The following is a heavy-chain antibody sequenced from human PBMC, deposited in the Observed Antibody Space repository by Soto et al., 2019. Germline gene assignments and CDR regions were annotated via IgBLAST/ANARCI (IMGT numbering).Heavy chain of an antibody. CDR3: ARPGIDTSGYYSTHNYGMDL. Sequence: QVQLVQSGAEVKKPGASVKVSCKASGYSFATYGFSWVRQAPGQGLECVGWISAHNGDTHYSQKFQGRVTLTTDTSTNTGYMELRSLTSDDTAVYYCARPGIDTSGYYSTHNYGMDLWGPGTTVIVSS. CDR2: ISAHNGDT. V-gene: IGHV1-18*04. J-gene: IGHJ6*02. D-gene: IGHD3-22*01. CDR1: GYSFATYG.